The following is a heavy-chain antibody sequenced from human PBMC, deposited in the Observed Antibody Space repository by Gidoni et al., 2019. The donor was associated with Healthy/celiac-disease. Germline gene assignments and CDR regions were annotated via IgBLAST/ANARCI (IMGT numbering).Heavy chain of an antibody. V-gene: IGHV3-30*18. CDR1: GFTFSSYG. CDR3: AKDGGQEYYYYYMDV. CDR2: ISYDGSNK. Sequence: QVQLVESGGGVVQPGGSLRPSCAASGFTFSSYGMPWVRQAPGKGLEWVAVISYDGSNKYYADSVKGRFTISRDNSKNTLYLQMNSLRAEDTAVYYCAKDGGQEYYYYYMDVWGKGTTVTVSS. D-gene: IGHD3-16*01. J-gene: IGHJ6*03.